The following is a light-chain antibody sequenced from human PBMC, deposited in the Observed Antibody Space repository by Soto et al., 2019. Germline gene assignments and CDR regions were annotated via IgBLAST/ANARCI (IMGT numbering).Light chain of an antibody. Sequence: QSALTQPASVSDSPGQSITLSCIGTSSDIGSSDHVSWHQQHPGRAPKLIIYDVYNRPSGVSHRFSGSKTGNTASLIISGLQAEDEADYYCSSYTSTTSYVFGSGTKVTVL. CDR2: DVY. CDR3: SSYTSTTSYV. V-gene: IGLV2-14*03. CDR1: SSDIGSSDH. J-gene: IGLJ1*01.